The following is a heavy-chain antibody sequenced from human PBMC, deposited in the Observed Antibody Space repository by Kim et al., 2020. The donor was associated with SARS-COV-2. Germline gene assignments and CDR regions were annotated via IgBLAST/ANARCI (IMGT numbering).Heavy chain of an antibody. V-gene: IGHV4-59*01. D-gene: IGHD3-10*01. CDR1: GGSISSYY. J-gene: IGHJ6*02. Sequence: SETLSLTCTVSGGSISSYYLSWIRQPPGKGLEWIGYIYYSGSTNYNPSLKSRVTISVDTSKNQFSLKLSSVTAADTAVYYCARARGGAVDVWGQGTTVTV. CDR2: IYYSGST. CDR3: ARARGGAVDV.